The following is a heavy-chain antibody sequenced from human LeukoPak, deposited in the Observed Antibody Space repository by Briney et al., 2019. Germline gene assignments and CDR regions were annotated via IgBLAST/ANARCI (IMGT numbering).Heavy chain of an antibody. CDR3: ARDSGSYPHWFAP. D-gene: IGHD1-26*01. CDR2: IHDSGST. J-gene: IGHJ5*02. V-gene: IGHV4-61*08. Sequence: PSETLSLTCTVSGGSVSTDDYYWSWIRQPPGKGLEWIGYIHDSGSTNYNPSLKSRVTISVDTSKNQFSLRLSSVSAADAAVYYCARDSGSYPHWFAPWGQGTLVTVSS. CDR1: GGSVSTDDYY.